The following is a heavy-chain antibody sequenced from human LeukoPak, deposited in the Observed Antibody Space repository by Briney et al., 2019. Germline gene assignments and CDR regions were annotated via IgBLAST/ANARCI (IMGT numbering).Heavy chain of an antibody. Sequence: SVKVSCKASGYTFTTYAMHWVRQAPGQGLEWMGGIIPIFGTANYAQKFQGRVTITADESTSTAYMELSSLRSEDTAVYYCARSLVGATEAYYYYGMDVWGQGTTVTVSS. J-gene: IGHJ6*02. V-gene: IGHV1-69*13. CDR3: ARSLVGATEAYYYYGMDV. CDR2: IIPIFGTA. CDR1: GYTFTTYA. D-gene: IGHD1-26*01.